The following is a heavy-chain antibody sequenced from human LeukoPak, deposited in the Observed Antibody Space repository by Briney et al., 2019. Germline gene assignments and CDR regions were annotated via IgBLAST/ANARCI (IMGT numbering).Heavy chain of an antibody. CDR3: ARVDVLLWFGELTSLRMDV. V-gene: IGHV4-34*01. CDR1: GGSFSGYY. J-gene: IGHJ6*02. D-gene: IGHD3-10*01. CDR2: INHSGST. Sequence: ASETLSLTCAVYGGSFSGYYWSWIRQPPGKGLEWIGEINHSGSTNYNPSLKSRVTISVDMSKNQFSLKLSSVTAADTAVYYCARVDVLLWFGELTSLRMDVWGQGTTVTVSS.